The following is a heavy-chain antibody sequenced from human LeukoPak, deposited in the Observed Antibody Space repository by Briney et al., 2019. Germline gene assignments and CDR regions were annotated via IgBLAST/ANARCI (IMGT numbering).Heavy chain of an antibody. D-gene: IGHD6-13*01. CDR3: ARDPFATAGYFDY. V-gene: IGHV3-53*01. CDR2: IYSGGST. CDR1: GFTVSSNY. Sequence: GGSLRLSCAASGFTVSSNYMSWVRQAPGKGLEWVSVIYSGGSTYYADSVKGRFTISRDNSKNTLYLQMNSLRAEDTAGYYCARDPFATAGYFDYWGQGTLVTVSS. J-gene: IGHJ4*02.